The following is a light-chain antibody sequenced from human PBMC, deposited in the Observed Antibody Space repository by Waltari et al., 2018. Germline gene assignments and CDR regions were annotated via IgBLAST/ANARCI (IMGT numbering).Light chain of an antibody. CDR3: QQYGSLPLT. J-gene: IGKJ4*01. Sequence: EIVLTQSPGTLSLSPGERVTLSCRASQSVTSLAWYQHKPGQAPRLVIYGASTRATGIPDTFSGSGSGTDFTLTISRLEPEDCAVYYCQQYGSLPLTFGGGTKVEIK. CDR1: QSVTS. CDR2: GAS. V-gene: IGKV3-20*01.